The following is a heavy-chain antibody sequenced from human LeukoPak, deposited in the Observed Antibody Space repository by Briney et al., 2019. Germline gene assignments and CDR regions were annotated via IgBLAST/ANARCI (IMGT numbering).Heavy chain of an antibody. J-gene: IGHJ4*02. CDR1: GFTFDDYA. D-gene: IGHD1-26*01. CDR3: AKGIFAVGATSHAFDY. Sequence: GGSLRLSCAASGFTFDDYAMHWVRQAPGKGLEWVSGISWNSGSIGYADSVKGRFTFSRDNAKNSLYLQMNSLRAEDTALYYCAKGIFAVGATSHAFDYWGQGTLVTVSS. V-gene: IGHV3-9*01. CDR2: ISWNSGSI.